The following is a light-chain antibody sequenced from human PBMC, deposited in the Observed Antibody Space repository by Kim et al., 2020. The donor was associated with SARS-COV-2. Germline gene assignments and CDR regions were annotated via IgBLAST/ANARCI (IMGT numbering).Light chain of an antibody. Sequence: QSVLTQPPSVSVTPGQRVTISCSGSKSNVGGRSFHWYQPLPGTAPQLVIYSNDQRPSGVPDRFSGSKSDTSASLAISGIQSEDEADYYCATWDDSLSGRVFGGGTKVIAL. J-gene: IGLJ3*02. V-gene: IGLV1-44*01. CDR3: ATWDDSLSGRV. CDR1: KSNVGGRS. CDR2: SND.